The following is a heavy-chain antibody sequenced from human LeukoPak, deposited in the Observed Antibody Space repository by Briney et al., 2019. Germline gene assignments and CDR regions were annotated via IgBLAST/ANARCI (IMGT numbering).Heavy chain of an antibody. J-gene: IGHJ5*02. CDR1: GFTFSSYA. CDR2: ISYDGSNK. Sequence: GGSLRLSCAASGFTFSSYAMHWVRQAPGKGLEGVAVISYDGSNKYYADSVKGRFAISRDNSKNTLYLQMNSLRAEDTAVYYCARDPVWFGRGNWFDPWGQGTLVTVSS. CDR3: ARDPVWFGRGNWFDP. D-gene: IGHD3-10*01. V-gene: IGHV3-30*09.